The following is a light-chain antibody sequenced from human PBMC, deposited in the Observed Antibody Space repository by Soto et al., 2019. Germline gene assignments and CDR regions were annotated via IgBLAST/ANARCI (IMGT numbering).Light chain of an antibody. V-gene: IGKV1-33*01. CDR1: QDISKY. Sequence: DIQMTQSPSSLSAFVGDRVTITCQASQDISKYLNWYQHKPGKAPKLLIYDASNLQTGVPSRFSGSGSGTDFSFTISSLQPEDIATYYCQHYYNLPITFGQGTRLEIK. J-gene: IGKJ5*01. CDR3: QHYYNLPIT. CDR2: DAS.